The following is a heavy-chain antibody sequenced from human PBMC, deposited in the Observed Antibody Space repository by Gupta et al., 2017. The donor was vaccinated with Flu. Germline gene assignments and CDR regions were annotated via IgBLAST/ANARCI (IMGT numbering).Heavy chain of an antibody. V-gene: IGHV1-69*01. CDR3: ARGPQNFGLGAWFDP. CDR1: GGTFRNFA. J-gene: IGHJ5*02. CDR2: IIPVFGEV. Sequence: QVQLVQSGAEVKKPGSSVKVSCKASGGTFRNFAFSWVRQAPGQGLEWMGGIIPVFGEVSYAQKFQGRVTITADESTSTAYMELSSLRSQDTATYYCARGPQNFGLGAWFDPWGQGTLVTVSS. D-gene: IGHD3-3*01.